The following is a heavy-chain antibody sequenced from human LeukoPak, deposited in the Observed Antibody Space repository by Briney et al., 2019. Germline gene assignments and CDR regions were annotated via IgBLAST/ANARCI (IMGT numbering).Heavy chain of an antibody. J-gene: IGHJ4*02. V-gene: IGHV1-18*01. CDR3: ARDPGQYYDILTGYYTPYYFDY. D-gene: IGHD3-9*01. CDR1: GYTFTSYG. CDR2: ISTYNADT. Sequence: AASVKVSCKASGYTFTSYGISWVRQAPGQWLEWMGWISTYNADTDYAQNLQGRVTMTTDTSTSTAYMELRSLRSDDTAVYYCARDPGQYYDILTGYYTPYYFDYWGQGTLVTVSS.